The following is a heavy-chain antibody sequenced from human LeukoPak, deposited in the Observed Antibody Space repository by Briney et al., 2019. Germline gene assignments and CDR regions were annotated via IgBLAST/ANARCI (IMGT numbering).Heavy chain of an antibody. D-gene: IGHD3-10*01. J-gene: IGHJ6*03. Sequence: GSSVKVSCKASGYSFTYRYLHWVRQAPGQALEWMGWITPFNGNTNYAQKFQERVTFTRDRSMSTAYMELSSLRSEDTAMYYCATIGDATDMDVWGKGTTVTISS. CDR1: GYSFTYRY. CDR3: ATIGDATDMDV. V-gene: IGHV1-45*02. CDR2: ITPFNGNT.